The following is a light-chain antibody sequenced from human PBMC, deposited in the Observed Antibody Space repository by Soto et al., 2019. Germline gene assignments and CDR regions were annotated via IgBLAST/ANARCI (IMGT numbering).Light chain of an antibody. V-gene: IGLV2-14*01. CDR2: GVR. J-gene: IGLJ2*01. Sequence: QSALTQPPSASGSPGQSVTISCTGTSSDVGDYNYVSWYQQHPGKAPKLIIYGVRNRPSGISNRFSGSKSGNTASLTISGLQAEDEADYYCSSYTSTNTLVFGGGTKLTVL. CDR1: SSDVGDYNY. CDR3: SSYTSTNTLV.